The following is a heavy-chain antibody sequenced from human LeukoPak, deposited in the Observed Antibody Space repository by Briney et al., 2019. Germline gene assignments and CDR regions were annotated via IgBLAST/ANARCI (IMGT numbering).Heavy chain of an antibody. J-gene: IGHJ4*02. Sequence: ASVKVSCKVSGYTLTELSMHWVRQAPGKGLEWMGGFDPEDGETIYAQKFQGRVTMTEDTSTDTAYMELSSLRSEDTAVYYCAALGIAAAGTEEDFDYWGQGALVTVAS. V-gene: IGHV1-24*01. CDR2: FDPEDGET. CDR1: GYTLTELS. D-gene: IGHD6-13*01. CDR3: AALGIAAAGTEEDFDY.